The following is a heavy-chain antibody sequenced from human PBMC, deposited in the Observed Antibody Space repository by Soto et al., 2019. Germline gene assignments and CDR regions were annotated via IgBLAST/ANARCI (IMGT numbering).Heavy chain of an antibody. D-gene: IGHD1-26*01. CDR3: VRENYYYGMDV. CDR1: GFTFSIYA. V-gene: IGHV3-23*01. J-gene: IGHJ6*02. Sequence: VRSLRLSCAASGFTFSIYAMSWVRQAPGKGLEWVSVVSNAAGTTSYADSVKGRFSISRDDSKNSLYLQMNSLRAEDTAVYYCVRENYYYGMDVWGQGTTVTVSS. CDR2: VSNAAGTT.